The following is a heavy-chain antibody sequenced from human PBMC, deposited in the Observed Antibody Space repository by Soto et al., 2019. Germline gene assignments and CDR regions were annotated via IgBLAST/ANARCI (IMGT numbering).Heavy chain of an antibody. CDR1: GYTPIELS. CDR3: AIDSGNCFNWFDP. Sequence: AAVTDTCTVAGYTPIELSIQCVLQAPGKGLEWMGGLDPEDRETTSAQKFQGRVTMTEDTSTDTAYMKLTSLRSEDSAVYYCAIDSGNCFNWFDPWGQGTLVTVSS. D-gene: IGHD1-1*01. V-gene: IGHV1-24*01. CDR2: LDPEDRET. J-gene: IGHJ5*02.